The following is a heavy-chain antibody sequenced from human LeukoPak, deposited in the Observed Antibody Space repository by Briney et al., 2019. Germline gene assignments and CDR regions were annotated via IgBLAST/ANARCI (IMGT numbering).Heavy chain of an antibody. J-gene: IGHJ4*02. Sequence: PSETLSLTCAVYNGSFSGYYWTWIRQAPGKGLEWIGEINHSGSTNYSPSLKSRVTISVDTSKNRFSLKMSSVTAADTAVYHCARGRGAATGYYFDYWDQGTLVTVSS. CDR3: ARGRGAATGYYFDY. CDR1: NGSFSGYY. V-gene: IGHV4-34*01. D-gene: IGHD3-9*01. CDR2: INHSGST.